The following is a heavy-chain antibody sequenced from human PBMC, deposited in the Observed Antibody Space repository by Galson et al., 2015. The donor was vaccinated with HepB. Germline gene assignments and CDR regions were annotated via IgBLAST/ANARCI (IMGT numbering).Heavy chain of an antibody. CDR3: ARDGFSSGWYYFDH. V-gene: IGHV6-1*01. CDR2: TYYRSKWYN. D-gene: IGHD6-19*01. Sequence: CAISGDSVSSNSAAWNWIRQSPSRGLEWLGRTYYRSKWYNDYAVSVKSRITINPDASRNQVSLQLNSVTPEDTAVYYCARDGFSSGWYYFDHWGQGTLVTVSS. J-gene: IGHJ4*02. CDR1: GDSVSSNSAA.